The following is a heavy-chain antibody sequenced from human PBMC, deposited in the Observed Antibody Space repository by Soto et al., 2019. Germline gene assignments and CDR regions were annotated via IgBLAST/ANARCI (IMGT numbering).Heavy chain of an antibody. Sequence: SETLSLTCTVSGGSISSYYWSWIRQPPGKGLEWIGYIYYSGSTNYNPSLKSRVTISVDTSKNQFSLKLSSVTAADTAVYYCAKGGTVTTFDAFDIWGQGTMVT. CDR1: GGSISSYY. CDR2: IYYSGST. V-gene: IGHV4-59*01. J-gene: IGHJ3*02. D-gene: IGHD4-17*01. CDR3: AKGGTVTTFDAFDI.